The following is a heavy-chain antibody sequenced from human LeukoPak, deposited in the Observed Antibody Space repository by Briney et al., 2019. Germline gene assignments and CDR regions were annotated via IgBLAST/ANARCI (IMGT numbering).Heavy chain of an antibody. CDR3: ASVNDYGDPLPRYMDV. D-gene: IGHD4-17*01. V-gene: IGHV4-61*02. CDR1: GGSIGSGSYY. Sequence: SETLSLTCTVSGGSIGSGSYYWSWVRQPAGKGLEWIGRIYTSGSTNYNPSLRSRVTISVDTSKNQFSLKLSSVTAADTAVYYCASVNDYGDPLPRYMDVWGKGTAVTVSS. J-gene: IGHJ6*03. CDR2: IYTSGST.